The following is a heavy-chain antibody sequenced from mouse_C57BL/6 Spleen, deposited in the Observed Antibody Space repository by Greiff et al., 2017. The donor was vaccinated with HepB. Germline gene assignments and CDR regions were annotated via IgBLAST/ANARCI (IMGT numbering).Heavy chain of an antibody. CDR1: GFTFSDYY. CDR3: ARDTDGSSYYYAMDY. Sequence: EVQLVESEGGLVQPGSSMKLSCTASGFTFSDYYMAWVRQVPEKGLEWVANINYDGSSTYYLDSLKSRFIISRDNAKNILYLQMSSLTSEDTATYYCARDTDGSSYYYAMDYWGQGTSVTVSS. V-gene: IGHV5-16*01. CDR2: INYDGSST. D-gene: IGHD2-3*01. J-gene: IGHJ4*01.